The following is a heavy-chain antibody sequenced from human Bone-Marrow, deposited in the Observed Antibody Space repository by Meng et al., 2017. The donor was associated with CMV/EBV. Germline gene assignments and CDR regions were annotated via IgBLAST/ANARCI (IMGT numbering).Heavy chain of an antibody. CDR2: INPNSGGT. CDR3: ARSEYGSSSQFDY. D-gene: IGHD6-6*01. J-gene: IGHJ4*02. V-gene: IGHV1-2*02. Sequence: ASVKDSFKASGYTSTGYYMHWVRQAPGQGLAWMGWINPNSGGTNYAQKFHGRVTMTRDTSISTAYMELSRLRSDDTAVYFCARSEYGSSSQFDYWGQGTLVTVSS. CDR1: GYTSTGYY.